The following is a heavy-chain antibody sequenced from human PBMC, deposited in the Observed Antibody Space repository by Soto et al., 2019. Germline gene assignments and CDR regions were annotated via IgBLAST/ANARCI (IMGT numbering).Heavy chain of an antibody. CDR3: AKVVADGAARQINWFDP. V-gene: IGHV3-23*01. CDR2: ISGSGGST. J-gene: IGHJ5*02. Sequence: QSGGSLRLSCAASGFTFSSYAMSWVRQAPGKGLEWVSAISGSGGSTYYADSVKGRFTISRDNSKNTLYLQMNSLRAEDTAVYYCAKVVADGAARQINWFDPWGQGTLVTVSS. CDR1: GFTFSSYA. D-gene: IGHD6-6*01.